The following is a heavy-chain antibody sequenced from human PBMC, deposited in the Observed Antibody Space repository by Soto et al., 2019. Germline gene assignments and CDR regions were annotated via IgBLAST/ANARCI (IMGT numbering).Heavy chain of an antibody. CDR1: GVTFSSYG. D-gene: IGHD3-10*01. Sequence: QVQLVESGGGVVQPGRSLRLSCAASGVTFSSYGMHWVRQAPGKGLEWVAVIWYDGSNKYYADSVKGRFTISRDNSKNTLYLQMNSLRAEDTAVYYCARAAGSGADWFDPWGQGTLVTVSS. J-gene: IGHJ5*02. CDR2: IWYDGSNK. V-gene: IGHV3-33*08. CDR3: ARAAGSGADWFDP.